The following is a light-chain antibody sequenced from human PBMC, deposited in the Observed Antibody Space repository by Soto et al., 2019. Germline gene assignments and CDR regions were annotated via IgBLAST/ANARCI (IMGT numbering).Light chain of an antibody. Sequence: DIQMTQSPSTLSASVGDRVIITCRASQSPGTWLAWYQQKPGTAPVLLIYDVSRLESGVPSRFSGSGSGTEFTLTISSMQPDDFATYYCQQYFSYPLTFGGGNKVEIK. J-gene: IGKJ4*01. CDR2: DVS. CDR3: QQYFSYPLT. V-gene: IGKV1-5*01. CDR1: QSPGTW.